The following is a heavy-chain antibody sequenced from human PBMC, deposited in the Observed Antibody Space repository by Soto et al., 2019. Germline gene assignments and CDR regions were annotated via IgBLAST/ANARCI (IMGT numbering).Heavy chain of an antibody. V-gene: IGHV4-59*01. D-gene: IGHD2-2*01. CDR3: ARDLFGYCSSTSCPGYYYYGMDV. CDR2: IYYSGST. Sequence: SETLSLTCTVSGGSISSYYWSWIRQPPGKGLEWIGYIYYSGSTNYNPSLKSRVTISVDTSKNQFPLKLSSVTAADTAVYYCARDLFGYCSSTSCPGYYYYGMDVWGQGTTVTVSS. CDR1: GGSISSYY. J-gene: IGHJ6*02.